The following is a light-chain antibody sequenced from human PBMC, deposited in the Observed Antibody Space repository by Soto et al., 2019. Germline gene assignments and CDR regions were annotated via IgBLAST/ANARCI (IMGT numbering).Light chain of an antibody. CDR3: SSYTSSRTRV. J-gene: IGLJ2*01. V-gene: IGLV2-14*03. CDR1: SSDVGGYNY. Sequence: QSALTQPASVSGSPGQSITISCTGTSSDVGGYNYVSWYQQHPGKAPKLMIYDVSNRPSGVSNRFSGSMSGNTASLTISGLQPEDEADYYCSSYTSSRTRVFGGGTQLTVL. CDR2: DVS.